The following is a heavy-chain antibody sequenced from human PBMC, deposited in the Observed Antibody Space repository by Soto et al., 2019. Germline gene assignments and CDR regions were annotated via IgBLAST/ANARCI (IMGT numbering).Heavy chain of an antibody. J-gene: IGHJ4*02. Sequence: EVQLVESGGGLVQPGGSLRLSCAVSGFSFSSYDMHWVRQATGKGLEWVSAIGIAGATYYAGSVKGRFTISRENAKNSLYLQMNSLRAEDTAVYSCARDAPPDYWGQGTLVAASS. V-gene: IGHV3-13*01. CDR1: GFSFSSYD. CDR3: ARDAPPDY. CDR2: IGIAGAT.